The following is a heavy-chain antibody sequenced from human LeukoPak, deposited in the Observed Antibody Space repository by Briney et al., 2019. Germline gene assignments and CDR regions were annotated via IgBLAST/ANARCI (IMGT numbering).Heavy chain of an antibody. J-gene: IGHJ4*02. Sequence: SETLSLTCAVYGGSFSGYYWSWIRQPPGKGLEWIGEINHSGSTNYNPSLKSRVTISVDTSKNQFSLKLSSVTAADTAVYYCARHVITIFGVVIIHFDYWGQGTLVTVSS. CDR3: ARHVITIFGVVIIHFDY. V-gene: IGHV4-34*01. CDR1: GGSFSGYY. D-gene: IGHD3-3*01. CDR2: INHSGST.